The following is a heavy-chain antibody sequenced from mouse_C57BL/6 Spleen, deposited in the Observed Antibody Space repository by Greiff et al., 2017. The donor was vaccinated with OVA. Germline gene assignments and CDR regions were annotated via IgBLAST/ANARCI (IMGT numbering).Heavy chain of an antibody. D-gene: IGHD1-1*01. CDR3: AREEDYYGKSFAY. V-gene: IGHV1-80*01. CDR1: GYAFSSYW. CDR2: IYPGGGDT. Sequence: VQLQQSGAELVKPGASVKISCTASGYAFSSYWMNWVKLRPGKGLEWIGQIYPGGGDTTYNGTFKGKATLTADKSSSTAYMQLSSMTSEDAAVYFCAREEDYYGKSFAYWGQGTLVTVSA. J-gene: IGHJ3*01.